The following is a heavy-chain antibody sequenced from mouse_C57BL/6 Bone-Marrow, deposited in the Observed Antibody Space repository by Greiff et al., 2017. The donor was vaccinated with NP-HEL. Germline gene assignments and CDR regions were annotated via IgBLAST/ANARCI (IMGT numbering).Heavy chain of an antibody. CDR2: IDPSDSYT. CDR1: GYTFTSYW. V-gene: IGHV1-69*01. CDR3: AKGLRYYCDY. J-gene: IGHJ2*01. D-gene: IGHD2-4*01. Sequence: QVQLQQPGAELVMPGASVKLSCKASGYTFTSYWMHWVKQRPGQGLEWIGEIDPSDSYTNYNQKFKGKSTLTVDKSSSTAYMQLSSLTSEDSAVYYCAKGLRYYCDYWGQGTTLTVSS.